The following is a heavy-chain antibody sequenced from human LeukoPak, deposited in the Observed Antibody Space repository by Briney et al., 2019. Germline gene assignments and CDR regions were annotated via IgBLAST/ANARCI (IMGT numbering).Heavy chain of an antibody. CDR3: ARDGALYSYGYGYFDY. V-gene: IGHV3-30*04. J-gene: IGHJ4*02. Sequence: PGGSLRLSCAASEFTFSSYAMHWVRQAPGKGLEWVAVISYDGSNKYYADSVKGRFTISRDNSKNTLYLQMNSLRAEDTAVYYCARDGALYSYGYGYFDYWGQGTLVTVSS. CDR2: ISYDGSNK. D-gene: IGHD5-18*01. CDR1: EFTFSSYA.